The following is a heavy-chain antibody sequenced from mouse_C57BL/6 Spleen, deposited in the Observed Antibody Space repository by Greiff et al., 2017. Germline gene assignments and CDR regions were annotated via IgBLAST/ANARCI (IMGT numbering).Heavy chain of an antibody. CDR2: IYPGDGDT. V-gene: IGHV1-82*01. Sequence: QVQLQPSGPELVKPGASVKISCKASGYAFSSSWMNWVKQRPGKGLEWIGRIYPGDGDTNYNGKFKGKATLTADKSSSTAYMQLSSLTSEDSAVYFCAREEYYYGSSYDYYAMDYWGQGTSVTVSS. CDR3: AREEYYYGSSYDYYAMDY. J-gene: IGHJ4*01. D-gene: IGHD1-1*01. CDR1: GYAFSSSW.